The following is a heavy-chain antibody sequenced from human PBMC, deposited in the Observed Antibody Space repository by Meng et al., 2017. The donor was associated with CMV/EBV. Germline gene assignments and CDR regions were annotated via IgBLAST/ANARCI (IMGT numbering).Heavy chain of an antibody. CDR2: MYSGGST. Sequence: GESLKISCAASGFTVSSNYMSWVRQAPGKGLEWVPVMYSGGSTYYADSVKGRFTISRDNSKNTLYLQMNSLRAEDTAVYYCARDQPGDGYNEGAFDIWGQGTMVTVSS. D-gene: IGHD5-24*01. CDR3: ARDQPGDGYNEGAFDI. J-gene: IGHJ3*02. V-gene: IGHV3-53*01. CDR1: GFTVSSNY.